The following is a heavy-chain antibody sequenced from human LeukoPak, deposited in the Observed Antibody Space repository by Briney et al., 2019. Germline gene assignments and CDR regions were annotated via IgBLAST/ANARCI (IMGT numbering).Heavy chain of an antibody. J-gene: IGHJ4*02. Sequence: SETLSLPCTVSGGSVNSGSYYWSWIRQPPGKGLEWIGYIYYTGSTYYNPSLKSRVTISLDTSKNQFSLILSSVTAADTAVYYCAREDGYSQADSWGQGILVTVSS. D-gene: IGHD5-24*01. CDR1: GGSVNSGSYY. CDR2: IYYTGST. CDR3: AREDGYSQADS. V-gene: IGHV4-61*01.